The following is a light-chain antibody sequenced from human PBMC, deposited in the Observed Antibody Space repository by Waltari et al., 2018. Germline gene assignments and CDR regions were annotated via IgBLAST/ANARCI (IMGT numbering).Light chain of an antibody. CDR1: NIETKG. CDR3: QVWDSTSDHVV. Sequence: SYVLTQPPSVSVAPGQTARITCGGSNIETKGVHWYQQNPGQAPVVIIYHDSDRPSGIPERFSGSNSGNTATLTISRFEAGDEADYYCQVWDSTSDHVVFGGGTRLTVL. J-gene: IGLJ2*01. CDR2: HDS. V-gene: IGLV3-21*04.